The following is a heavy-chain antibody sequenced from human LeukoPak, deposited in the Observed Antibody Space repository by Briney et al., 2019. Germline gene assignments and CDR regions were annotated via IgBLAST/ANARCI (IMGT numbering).Heavy chain of an antibody. Sequence: SVKVSCKASGGTFSSCAISWVRQAPGQGLEWMGGIIPIFGTANYAQKFQGRVTITTDESTSTAYMELSSLRSEDTAVYYCARDSRPDYYGSGSYYNNHWFDPWGQGTLVTVSS. CDR2: IIPIFGTA. CDR1: GGTFSSCA. V-gene: IGHV1-69*05. CDR3: ARDSRPDYYGSGSYYNNHWFDP. J-gene: IGHJ5*02. D-gene: IGHD3-10*01.